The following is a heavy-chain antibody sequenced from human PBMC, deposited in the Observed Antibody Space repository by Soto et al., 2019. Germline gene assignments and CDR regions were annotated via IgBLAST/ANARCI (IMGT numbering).Heavy chain of an antibody. D-gene: IGHD2-21*01. V-gene: IGHV3-7*01. J-gene: IGHJ5*02. CDR1: GFTFSSYW. CDR3: ARSIPVVVLASPNWIDP. Sequence: GGSLRLSCAASGFTFSSYWMSWVRQAPGKGLEWVANIKQDGSEKYYVDSVKGRFTISRDNAKNSLYLQMNSLRAEDTAVYYCARSIPVVVLASPNWIDPSGQGTLVTVSS. CDR2: IKQDGSEK.